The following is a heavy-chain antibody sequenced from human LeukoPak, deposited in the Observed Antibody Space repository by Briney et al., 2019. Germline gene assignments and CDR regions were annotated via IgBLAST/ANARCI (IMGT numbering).Heavy chain of an antibody. V-gene: IGHV4-59*08. CDR1: VGSISRYY. J-gene: IGHJ3*01. CDR3: ARHRLWFTISR. D-gene: IGHD3-9*01. CDR2: IYYSGST. Sequence: SETLSLTCTVSVGSISRYYWSWVRQPPGKGLEWIGYIYYSGSTNYNPSLKSRVTISVYTSKNQFSLKMSSVTAADTDVYYCARHRLWFTISRWGQGTMVTVSS.